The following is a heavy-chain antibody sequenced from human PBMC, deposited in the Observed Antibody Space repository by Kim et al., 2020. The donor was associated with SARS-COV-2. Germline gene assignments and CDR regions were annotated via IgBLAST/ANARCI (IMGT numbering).Heavy chain of an antibody. CDR1: GFTLSSYA. J-gene: IGHJ3*02. CDR3: ARIAAAVKDAFDI. V-gene: IGHV3-23*03. D-gene: IGHD6-13*01. Sequence: GGSLRLSCAASGFTLSSYAMSWVRQAPGKGLEWVSVIYSGGSSTYYADSVKGRFTISRDYSKNTLYLQMNSLRAEDTAVYYCARIAAAVKDAFDIWGQGTMVTVSS. CDR2: IYSGGSST.